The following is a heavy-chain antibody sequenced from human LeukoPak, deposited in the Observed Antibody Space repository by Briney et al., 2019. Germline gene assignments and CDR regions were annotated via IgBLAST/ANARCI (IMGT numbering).Heavy chain of an antibody. D-gene: IGHD6-13*01. Sequence: KAGGSLRLSCAASGFTFSSYSMNWVRQAPGKGLEWVSSISSSSSYIYYADSVKGRFTISRDNAKNSLYLQLNSLRAEDTAVYYCAKDRPYSSSWYGAGDYWGQGTLVTVSS. CDR2: ISSSSSYI. V-gene: IGHV3-21*04. CDR1: GFTFSSYS. J-gene: IGHJ4*02. CDR3: AKDRPYSSSWYGAGDY.